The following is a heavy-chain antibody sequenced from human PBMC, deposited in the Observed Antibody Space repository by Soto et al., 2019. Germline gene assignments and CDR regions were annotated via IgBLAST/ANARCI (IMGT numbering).Heavy chain of an antibody. Sequence: LRLSCTASGFTFGDYAMSWVRQAPGKGLEWVGSIRSKAYGGTTEYAAAVKGRFTISRDDSKSIAYLQMNSLKTDDTAVYYCTRGYCSSTSCAYYSYCYGMDVWGQGTTVTVSS. CDR3: TRGYCSSTSCAYYSYCYGMDV. CDR2: IRSKAYGGTT. D-gene: IGHD2-2*01. CDR1: GFTFGDYA. V-gene: IGHV3-49*04. J-gene: IGHJ6*02.